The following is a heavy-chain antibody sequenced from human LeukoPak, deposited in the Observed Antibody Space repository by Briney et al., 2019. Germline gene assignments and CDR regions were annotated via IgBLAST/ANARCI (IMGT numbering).Heavy chain of an antibody. J-gene: IGHJ4*02. V-gene: IGHV4-39*01. CDR2: MHYSGST. CDR3: ARMPKDTSSWNLAFDY. Sequence: KPSETLSLTCTVSGGSISSSSYYWGWIRQPPGKGLGWIGNMHYSGSTYYNPSLKSRVTISADTSKNQFSLKLRSVTAADTAVYYCARMPKDTSSWNLAFDYWGQGTLVTVSS. D-gene: IGHD6-13*01. CDR1: GGSISSSSYY.